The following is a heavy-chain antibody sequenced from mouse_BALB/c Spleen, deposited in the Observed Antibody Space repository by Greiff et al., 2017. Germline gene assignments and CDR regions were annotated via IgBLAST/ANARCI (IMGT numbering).Heavy chain of an antibody. D-gene: IGHD1-1*01. CDR3: ARQRITTVVDTWFAY. CDR2: ISSGGSYT. Sequence: EVQRVESGGDLVKPGGSLKLSCAASGFTFSSYGMSWVRQTPDKRLEWVATISSGGSYTYYPDSVKGRFTISRDNAKNTLYLQMSSLKSEDTAMYYCARQRITTVVDTWFAYWGQGTLVTVSA. J-gene: IGHJ3*01. CDR1: GFTFSSYG. V-gene: IGHV5-6*01.